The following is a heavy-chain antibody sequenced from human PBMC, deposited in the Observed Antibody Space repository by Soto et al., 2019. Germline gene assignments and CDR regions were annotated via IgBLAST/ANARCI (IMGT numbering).Heavy chain of an antibody. CDR1: GFTFSSYW. D-gene: IGHD3-22*01. J-gene: IGHJ5*02. CDR2: INSDGSST. CDR3: ARAYYYDSSGYSNWFDP. V-gene: IGHV3-74*01. Sequence: EVQLVESGGGLVQPGGSLRLSCAASGFTFSSYWMHWVRQAPGKGLVWVSRINSDGSSTSYADSVKGRFTISRDNAKNTLYLQMNSLRAEDTAVYYCARAYYYDSSGYSNWFDPWGQGTLVTVSS.